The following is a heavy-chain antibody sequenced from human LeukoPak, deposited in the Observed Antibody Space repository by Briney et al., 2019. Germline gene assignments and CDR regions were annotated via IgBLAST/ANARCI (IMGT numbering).Heavy chain of an antibody. V-gene: IGHV1-46*01. Sequence: GASVKVSCKASGYTFTSYYMHWVRQAPGQGLEWMGIINPSGGSTSYAQKFQGRVTMTRDTSTSTVYMELSSLRSEDTAVYYCAAGPMVRGLYYYYYGMDVWGQGTTVTVSS. CDR1: GYTFTSYY. D-gene: IGHD3-10*01. J-gene: IGHJ6*02. CDR2: INPSGGST. CDR3: AAGPMVRGLYYYYYGMDV.